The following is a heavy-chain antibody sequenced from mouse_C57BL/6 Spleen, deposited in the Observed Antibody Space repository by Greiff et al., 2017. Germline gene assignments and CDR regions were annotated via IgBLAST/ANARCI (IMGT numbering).Heavy chain of an antibody. Sequence: QVQLQQSGPELVKPGASVKISCKASGYAFSSSWMNWVKQRPGKGLEWIGRIYPGDGDTNYNGKFKGKATLTADKSASTAYMQLISLTSEDSAVYFCAREETGYYFDYWGQGTTLTVSS. CDR1: GYAFSSSW. V-gene: IGHV1-82*01. CDR2: IYPGDGDT. D-gene: IGHD4-1*01. CDR3: AREETGYYFDY. J-gene: IGHJ2*01.